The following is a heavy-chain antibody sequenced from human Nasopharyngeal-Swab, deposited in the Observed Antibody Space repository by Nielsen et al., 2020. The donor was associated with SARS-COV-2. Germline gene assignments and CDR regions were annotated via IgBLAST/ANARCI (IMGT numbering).Heavy chain of an antibody. J-gene: IGHJ6*02. Sequence: GGSLRLSCAASGFTFSTYNMNWVRQVSGKGLEWISSISSSSTYIYYADSVKGRFTISRDNAKNSLYLQMNSLRAEDTAVYYCARDGLDYDFWSAYFMDVWGQGTTVTVSS. D-gene: IGHD3-3*01. CDR3: ARDGLDYDFWSAYFMDV. V-gene: IGHV3-21*01. CDR2: ISSSSTYI. CDR1: GFTFSTYN.